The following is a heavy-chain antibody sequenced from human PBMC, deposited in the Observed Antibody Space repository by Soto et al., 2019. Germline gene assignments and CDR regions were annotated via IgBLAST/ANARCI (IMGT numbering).Heavy chain of an antibody. V-gene: IGHV4-34*01. J-gene: IGHJ4*02. CDR1: GGSFSGYY. CDR2: INHSGST. D-gene: IGHD4-17*01. CDR3: ARGGDDYGDQLTTRFDY. Sequence: SETLSLTCAVYGGSFSGYYWSWIRQPPGKGLEWIGEINHSGSTNYNPSLKSRVTISVDTSKNQFSLKLSSVTAADTAVYYCARGGDDYGDQLTTRFDYWGQGTLVTVSS.